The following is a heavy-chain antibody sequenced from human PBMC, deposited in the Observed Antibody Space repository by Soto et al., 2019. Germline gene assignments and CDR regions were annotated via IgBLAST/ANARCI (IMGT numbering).Heavy chain of an antibody. J-gene: IGHJ5*02. V-gene: IGHV4-30-2*05. CDR3: ARAQFYSGSGKYNNLMFDA. CDR1: GGSIGGVGYY. CDR2: MSHSGTF. Sequence: ASETLSLTCAVSGGSIGGVGYYWSWIRQPPGGGLGWIGYMSHSGTFLKSPSLKTRLTMSLDMSKNQFSLTLNSMTAADTAVYSCARAQFYSGSGKYNNLMFDAWGQGIQVTVSS. D-gene: IGHD3-10*01.